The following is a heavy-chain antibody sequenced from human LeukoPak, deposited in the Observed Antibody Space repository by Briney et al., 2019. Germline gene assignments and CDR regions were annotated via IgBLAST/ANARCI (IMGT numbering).Heavy chain of an antibody. CDR2: IYYSGST. Sequence: PSETLSLTCTVSGGSISSYYWSWIRQPPGKGLEWIGYIYYSGSTNYNPSLKSRVTISVDTSKNQFSLKVSSVTAADTAVYYCARLAAWSFHYWGQGTLVTASS. CDR1: GGSISSYY. CDR3: ARLAAWSFHY. V-gene: IGHV4-59*08. D-gene: IGHD2-15*01. J-gene: IGHJ4*02.